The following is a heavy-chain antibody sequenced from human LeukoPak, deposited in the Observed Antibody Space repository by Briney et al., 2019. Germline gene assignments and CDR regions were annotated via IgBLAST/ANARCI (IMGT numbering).Heavy chain of an antibody. CDR1: GGSISNSNYY. D-gene: IGHD5-24*01. J-gene: IGHJ4*02. CDR2: IYYSGNT. V-gene: IGHV4-39*01. Sequence: SETLSLTCTVSGGSISNSNYYWGWVRQPPGKGLGWIGTIYYSGNTYYTPSLKSRVTISVDTSKNQFSLRLSSVTAADTAVYFCMRHEEEDGYNAKPFDFWGQGTLVTVSS. CDR3: MRHEEEDGYNAKPFDF.